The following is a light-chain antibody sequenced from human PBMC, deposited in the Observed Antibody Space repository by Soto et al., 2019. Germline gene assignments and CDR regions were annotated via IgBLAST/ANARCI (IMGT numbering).Light chain of an antibody. CDR2: NDD. CDR3: AAWDDRLNCLYV. CDR1: RSNIGSHT. V-gene: IGLV1-44*01. Sequence: QSVLTQPPSASGTPGQRVTISCSGSRSNIGSHTVNWFQQLPGTAPKLLIYNDDQRPSGVPDRFSGSKSGTAASLAISGLQSEDEAEYYCAAWDDRLNCLYVFGTATKLTVL. J-gene: IGLJ1*01.